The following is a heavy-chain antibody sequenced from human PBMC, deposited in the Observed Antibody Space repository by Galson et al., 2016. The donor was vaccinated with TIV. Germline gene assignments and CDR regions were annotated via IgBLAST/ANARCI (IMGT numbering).Heavy chain of an antibody. CDR1: GVTFNSNA. Sequence: CKASGVTFNSNAISWVRQAPGQGLEWMGGIIPMFGTTKFAQKFQGRVTITTDELKTTAYMELSSLRSEDTAVYYCARWAESGSYYDYFQHWGQGTLVTVSS. CDR2: IIPMFGTT. CDR3: ARWAESGSYYDYFQH. J-gene: IGHJ1*01. V-gene: IGHV1-69*05. D-gene: IGHD1-26*01.